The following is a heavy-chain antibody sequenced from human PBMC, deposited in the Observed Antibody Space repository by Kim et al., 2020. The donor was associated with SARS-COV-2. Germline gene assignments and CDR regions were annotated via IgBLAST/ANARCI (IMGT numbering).Heavy chain of an antibody. V-gene: IGHV1-58*01. CDR1: GFTFTSSA. CDR2: IVVGSGNT. CDR3: AAPSNYYDSSGYYLNYDGFDI. J-gene: IGHJ3*02. Sequence: SVKVSCKASGFTFTSSAVQWVRQARGQRPEWIGWIVVGSGNTNYAQKFQERVTITRDMSTSTAYMELSSLRSEDTAVYYCAAPSNYYDSSGYYLNYDGFDIWGQGTMVTVSS. D-gene: IGHD3-22*01.